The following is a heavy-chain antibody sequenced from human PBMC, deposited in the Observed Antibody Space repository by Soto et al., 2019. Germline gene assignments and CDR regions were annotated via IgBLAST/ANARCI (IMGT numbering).Heavy chain of an antibody. V-gene: IGHV4-31*03. CDR3: AREGDHASDLQDYYYGMDV. CDR1: GGSISSGGYY. CDR2: IYYSGST. J-gene: IGHJ6*02. Sequence: SETLSLTCTVSGGSISSGGYYWSWIRQPPGKGLEWIGYIYYSGSTYYNPSLKSRVTISVDTSKNQFSLKLSSVTAADTAVYYCAREGDHASDLQDYYYGMDVWGQGTTVTVSS.